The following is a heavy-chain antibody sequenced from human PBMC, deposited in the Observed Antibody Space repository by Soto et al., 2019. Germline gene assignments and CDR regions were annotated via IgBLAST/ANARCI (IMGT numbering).Heavy chain of an antibody. CDR3: ADPVTATTHYDYYAMAV. J-gene: IGHJ6*02. CDR1: GFTFSYYT. CDR2: ISNSGDTI. V-gene: IGHV3-23*01. Sequence: EVQLLESGGGLVQPGGSLRLSCVASGFTFSYYTMSWVRQAPGKGLEWVSGISNSGDTIYYADSVKGRFTISRDNFKNTLYLQMNSLRADTTAVYYCADPVTATTHYDYYAMAVWGPGNTVTVSS. D-gene: IGHD1-26*01.